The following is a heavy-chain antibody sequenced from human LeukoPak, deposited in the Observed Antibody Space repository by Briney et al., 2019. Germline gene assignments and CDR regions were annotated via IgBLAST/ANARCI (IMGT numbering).Heavy chain of an antibody. Sequence: SVKVSCKASGGTFSSYAISWVRQAPGQGLEWMGRIIPILGIANYAQKFQGRVTITADKSTSTAYMELSSLRSEDTAVYYCASPKDDSSGYCLHYFDYWGQGTLVTVSS. D-gene: IGHD3-22*01. CDR1: GGTFSSYA. CDR2: IIPILGIA. V-gene: IGHV1-69*04. CDR3: ASPKDDSSGYCLHYFDY. J-gene: IGHJ4*02.